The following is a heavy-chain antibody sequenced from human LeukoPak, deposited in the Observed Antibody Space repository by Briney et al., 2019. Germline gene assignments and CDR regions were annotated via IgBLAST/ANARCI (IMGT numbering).Heavy chain of an antibody. Sequence: GGSLRLSCAASGFTFSTYTMNWVRQAPGKGLEWVSSIISTGTTVYYADSVRGRSTISRDNARNSLYLQMNSLRDEDTAVYYCAREREFDPWGQGTLVTVSS. V-gene: IGHV3-48*02. J-gene: IGHJ5*02. CDR3: AREREFDP. D-gene: IGHD5-24*01. CDR1: GFTFSTYT. CDR2: IISTGTTV.